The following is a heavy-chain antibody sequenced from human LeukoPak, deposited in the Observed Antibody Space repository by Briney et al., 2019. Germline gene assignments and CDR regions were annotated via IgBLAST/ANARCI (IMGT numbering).Heavy chain of an antibody. D-gene: IGHD5-18*01. V-gene: IGHV3-30*02. CDR1: GFTFSSYG. J-gene: IGHJ3*02. CDR3: AKDLADTASYGDAFDI. CDR2: IRYDGSNK. Sequence: PSGGSLRLSCAASGFTFSSYGMHWVRQAPGKGLEWVAFIRYDGSNKYYADSVKGRFTISRDNSKNTLYLQMNSLRAEDTAVYYCAKDLADTASYGDAFDIWGQGTMVTVSS.